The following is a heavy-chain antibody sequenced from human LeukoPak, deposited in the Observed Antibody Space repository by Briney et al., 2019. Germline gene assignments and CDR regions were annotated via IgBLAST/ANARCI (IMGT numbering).Heavy chain of an antibody. CDR1: GGSISSSSYY. CDR2: IYYSGST. CDR3: ARHVWFGVVGMENWFDP. D-gene: IGHD3-10*01. J-gene: IGHJ5*02. V-gene: IGHV4-39*01. Sequence: SETLSLTCTVSGGSISSSSYYWGWIRQPPGKGLEWIGSIYYSGSTYYNPSLKSRVTISVDTSKNQFSLKLSSVTAADTAVYYCARHVWFGVVGMENWFDPWGQGTLVTVSS.